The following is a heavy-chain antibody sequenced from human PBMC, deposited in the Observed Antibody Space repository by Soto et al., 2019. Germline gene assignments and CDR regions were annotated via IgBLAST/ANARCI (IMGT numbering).Heavy chain of an antibody. V-gene: IGHV1-18*01. Sequence: QVQLVQSGAEVKKPGASVNVSCKASGYSFHTYAISWVRQAPGQGLEWEGWISGYNGNTNDAQKFQGRVPLTTDTSTKTAFMELRSLTGDDTAVYYCAREYGMDVWGQGTTVTVSS. J-gene: IGHJ6*02. CDR1: GYSFHTYA. CDR3: AREYGMDV. CDR2: ISGYNGNT.